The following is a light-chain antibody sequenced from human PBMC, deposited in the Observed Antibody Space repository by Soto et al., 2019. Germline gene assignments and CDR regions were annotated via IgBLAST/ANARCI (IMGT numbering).Light chain of an antibody. Sequence: EIVVTQSPRTLSLSPGERATLSCRASQSVSSSYLAWYQQKPGQAPRLLIYGASSRATGIPDRFSGSGSGTDFTLTISKLEPEDFAVYYCQQYGSSGTFGQGTKV. V-gene: IGKV3-20*01. CDR3: QQYGSSGT. CDR2: GAS. J-gene: IGKJ1*01. CDR1: QSVSSSY.